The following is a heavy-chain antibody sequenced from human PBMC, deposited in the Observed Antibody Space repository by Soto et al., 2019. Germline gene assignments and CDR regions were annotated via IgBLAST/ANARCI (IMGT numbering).Heavy chain of an antibody. V-gene: IGHV1-69*13. CDR2: IIPIFGTA. D-gene: IGHD6-19*01. J-gene: IGHJ6*02. CDR1: GGTFSSYA. Sequence: SVKVSCKASGGTFSSYATSWVRQAPGQGLEWMGGIIPIFGTANYAQKFQGRVTINADESTSTAYMELSSLRSEDTAVYYCASTNLGYSSGWYSPLYYYYYGMDVWGQGTTVTVSS. CDR3: ASTNLGYSSGWYSPLYYYYYGMDV.